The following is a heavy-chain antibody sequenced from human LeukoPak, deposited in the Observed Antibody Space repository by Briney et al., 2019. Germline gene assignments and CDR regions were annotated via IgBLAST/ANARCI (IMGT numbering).Heavy chain of an antibody. D-gene: IGHD6-19*01. V-gene: IGHV1-69*05. CDR1: GGTFSSYA. CDR3: ARDLPRKLTVAGAFDI. Sequence: ASVKVSCKASGGTFSSYAIGWVRQAPGQGLEWMGGIIPIFGTANYAQKFQGRVTITTDESTSTAYMELSSLRSEDTAVYYCARDLPRKLTVAGAFDIWGQGTMVTVSS. J-gene: IGHJ3*02. CDR2: IIPIFGTA.